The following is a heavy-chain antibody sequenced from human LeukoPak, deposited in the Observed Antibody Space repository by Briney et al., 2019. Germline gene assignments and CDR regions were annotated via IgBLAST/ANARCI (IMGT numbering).Heavy chain of an antibody. V-gene: IGHV4-39*01. J-gene: IGHJ4*02. CDR3: ARHPERYIYFDY. CDR1: GGSISSSSYY. Sequence: PSETLSLTCTVSGGSISSSSYYWGWIRQPPGKGLEWIGSIYYTGSAYYNPSLKSRVTMSVDTSKSQFSLRLSSVTAADTAVYSCARHPERYIYFDYWGQGTLVTVSS. CDR2: IYYTGSA. D-gene: IGHD5-18*01.